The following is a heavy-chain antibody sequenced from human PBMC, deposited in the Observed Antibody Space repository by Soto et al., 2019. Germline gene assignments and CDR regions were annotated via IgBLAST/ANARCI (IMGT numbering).Heavy chain of an antibody. J-gene: IGHJ4*02. D-gene: IGHD5-12*01. Sequence: ASVKVSCKASGYTFTSYGISWVRQAPGQGLEWMGWISAYNGNTNYAQKLQGRFTISRDNSKDTLYLQMNSLRAEDTAVYYCARDPEDGYNPLFYFDYWGQGTLVTVSS. V-gene: IGHV1-18*01. CDR2: ISAYNGNT. CDR1: GYTFTSYG. CDR3: ARDPEDGYNPLFYFDY.